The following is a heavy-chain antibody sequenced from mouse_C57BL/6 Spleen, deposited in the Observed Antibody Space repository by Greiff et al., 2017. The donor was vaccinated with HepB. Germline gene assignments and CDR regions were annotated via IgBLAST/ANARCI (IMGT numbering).Heavy chain of an antibody. V-gene: IGHV1-64*01. CDR2: IHPNSGST. CDR1: GYTFTSYW. CDR3: ARSGYYYYFDY. J-gene: IGHJ2*01. Sequence: QVHLKQSGAELVKPGASVQLSCKASGYTFTSYWMHWVKPRPGQGLEWIGMIHPNSGSTNYNEKFKSKATLTVDKSSSTAYMQLSSLTSEDSAVYYCARSGYYYYFDYWGQGTTLTVSS. D-gene: IGHD1-1*01.